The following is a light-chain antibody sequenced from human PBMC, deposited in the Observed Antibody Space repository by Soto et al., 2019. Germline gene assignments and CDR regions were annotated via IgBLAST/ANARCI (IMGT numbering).Light chain of an antibody. CDR1: SSNIGNNY. Sequence: QAVLTQPPSVSAAPGQKVTISCSGSSSNIGNNYVSWYQQLPGTAPKLLLYDNNKRPLGIPDRFSGSKSGTSGTLDITGLHTGDEADYYCATWDGSLPAEVFGGGTKLTVL. CDR2: DNN. V-gene: IGLV1-51*01. J-gene: IGLJ2*01. CDR3: ATWDGSLPAEV.